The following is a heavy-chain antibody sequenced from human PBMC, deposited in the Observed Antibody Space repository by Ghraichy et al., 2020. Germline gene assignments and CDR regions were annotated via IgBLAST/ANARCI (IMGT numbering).Heavy chain of an antibody. Sequence: GGSLRLSCVASGFTFSSYWMSWFRQAPGKGLEWVANIKQDGSKIYYVDSVKGRFIISRDNAKNSLYLQMNSLRAEDTAVYYCARDQGDFAMALYYYGMDVWGQGTTVTVSS. CDR1: GFTFSSYW. J-gene: IGHJ6*02. V-gene: IGHV3-7*01. D-gene: IGHD3-16*01. CDR2: IKQDGSKI. CDR3: ARDQGDFAMALYYYGMDV.